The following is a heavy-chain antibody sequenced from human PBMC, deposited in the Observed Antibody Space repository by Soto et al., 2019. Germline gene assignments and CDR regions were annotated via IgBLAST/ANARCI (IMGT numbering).Heavy chain of an antibody. J-gene: IGHJ6*02. V-gene: IGHV4-59*08. CDR3: VRQGIAYLPGLVDV. CDR1: SGPDRSHN. CDR2: VYYTGDT. Sequence: QVQLQQSGPRLVKPSETLSLTCTVSSGPDRSHNWGWIRQPPGRGLEWIGYVYYTGDTAYNPSLRRRAPISAATSTTDISLPLSSVTAADTAVSYCVRQGIAYLPGLVDVWGQGTTVSVSS.